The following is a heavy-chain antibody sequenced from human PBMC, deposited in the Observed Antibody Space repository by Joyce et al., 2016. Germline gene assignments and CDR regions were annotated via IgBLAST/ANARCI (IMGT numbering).Heavy chain of an antibody. J-gene: IGHJ3*01. CDR2: IGASGSGR. V-gene: IGHV3-23*04. D-gene: IGHD2-15*01. CDR3: AKARTVVVAYTLRDGFDV. CDR1: QTRSNIYV. Sequence: EMQLEDSGGTLVHPGGSLRLSCKVSQTRSNIYVMAGVRQAPGKCLEWVSCIGASGSGRYYADSVKGRFAISRDNSKNMMYLQMSSLRTEDTAIYYCAKARTVVVAYTLRDGFDVWGQGTMVTVSS.